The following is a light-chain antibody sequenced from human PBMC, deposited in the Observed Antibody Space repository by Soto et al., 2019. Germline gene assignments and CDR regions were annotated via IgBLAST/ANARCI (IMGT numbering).Light chain of an antibody. CDR3: SSYTYRSASVE. CDR1: TSDIGGYDR. CDR2: EVT. V-gene: IGLV2-18*02. J-gene: IGLJ2*01. Sequence: QSALTQPPSVSESPGQSVTISFTGTTSDIGGYDRVSWYQQPAVTAPKLIIYEVTNRPSGVPDRVSASKSDDTASLTISGLQAEDEADYFCSSYTYRSASVEFVGGTKLTVL.